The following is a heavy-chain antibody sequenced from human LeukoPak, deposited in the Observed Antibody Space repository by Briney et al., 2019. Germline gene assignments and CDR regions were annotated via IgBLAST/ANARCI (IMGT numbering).Heavy chain of an antibody. CDR1: GGSISSGTYY. V-gene: IGHV4-61*02. Sequence: SETLSLTCTVSGGSISSGTYYWSWIRQPAGKGLEWIGRIYTSGSTNYNPSLKSRVTISVDTSKNQFSLKLSSVTAADTAVYYCARLYGSGSSLYFDYWDQGTLVTVSS. D-gene: IGHD3-10*01. CDR3: ARLYGSGSSLYFDY. J-gene: IGHJ4*02. CDR2: IYTSGST.